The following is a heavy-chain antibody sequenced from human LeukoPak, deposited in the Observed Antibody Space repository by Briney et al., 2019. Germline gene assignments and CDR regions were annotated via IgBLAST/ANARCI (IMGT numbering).Heavy chain of an antibody. CDR1: GFTFSSYS. CDR2: SSSSSSYI. D-gene: IGHD2-15*01. Sequence: GGSLRLSCAASGFTFSSYSMNWVRQAPGKGLEWVSSSSSSSSYIYYADSVKGRFTISRDNDKNSLYLQMNSLRAEDTAVYYCARGGDIVVVVAATPDYWGQGTLVTVSS. CDR3: ARGGDIVVVVAATPDY. V-gene: IGHV3-21*01. J-gene: IGHJ4*02.